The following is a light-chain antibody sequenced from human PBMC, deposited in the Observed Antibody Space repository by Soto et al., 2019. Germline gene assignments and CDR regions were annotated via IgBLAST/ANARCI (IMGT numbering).Light chain of an antibody. CDR2: EVS. V-gene: IGLV2-14*01. Sequence: QSALTQPASVSGSPGQSITISCTGTNSDVGGYNYVSWYQQHPGKAPKLMIYEVSDRPSGVSNRFSGSKSGNTASLTISGLQAEDEADYYCSSYTSSSTVLFGGGTKVTVL. CDR3: SSYTSSSTVL. CDR1: NSDVGGYNY. J-gene: IGLJ2*01.